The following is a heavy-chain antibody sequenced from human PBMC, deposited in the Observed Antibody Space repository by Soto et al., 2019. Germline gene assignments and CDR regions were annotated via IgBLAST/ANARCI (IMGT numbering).Heavy chain of an antibody. Sequence: QVQLVESGGGVVQPGRSLRLSCAASGLTFSNYGMHWVRQAPGKGLEWVAVISYDGSIYYYSESVKGRFTISRDNSKNPLSLQMNRLIVDDTGFYYCAESPGPNCSGGSCPFSPFDYWGQGTLVTVSS. D-gene: IGHD2-15*01. J-gene: IGHJ4*02. V-gene: IGHV3-30*18. CDR2: ISYDGSIY. CDR3: AESPGPNCSGGSCPFSPFDY. CDR1: GLTFSNYG.